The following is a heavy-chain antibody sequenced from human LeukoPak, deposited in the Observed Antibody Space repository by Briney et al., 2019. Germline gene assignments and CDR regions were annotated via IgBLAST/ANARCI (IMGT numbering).Heavy chain of an antibody. CDR3: ARGRSSYSSSWYIH. J-gene: IGHJ4*02. CDR1: GYTFTSYD. Sequence: ASVKVSCKTSGYTFTSYDINWVRQATGQGLEWMGWMNPNSGNTGYAQKIQGRVTMTRNTSISTAYMELSSLRSEDTAVYYCARGRSSYSSSWYIHWGQGTLVTVSS. V-gene: IGHV1-8*02. CDR2: MNPNSGNT. D-gene: IGHD6-13*01.